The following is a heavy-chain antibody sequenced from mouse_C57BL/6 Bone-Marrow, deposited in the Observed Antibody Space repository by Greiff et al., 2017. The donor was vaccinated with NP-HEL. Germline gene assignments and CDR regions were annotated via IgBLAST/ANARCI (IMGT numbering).Heavy chain of an antibody. Sequence: EVQRVESGGGLVQPGGSLKLSCAASGFTFSDYYMYWVRQTPEKRLEWVAYISNGGGSTYYPDTVKGRFTISRDNAKNTLYLQMSRLKSEDTAMYYCARHGYDEYYFDYGGQGTTLTVSS. D-gene: IGHD2-2*01. CDR2: ISNGGGST. V-gene: IGHV5-12*01. CDR3: ARHGYDEYYFDY. J-gene: IGHJ2*01. CDR1: GFTFSDYY.